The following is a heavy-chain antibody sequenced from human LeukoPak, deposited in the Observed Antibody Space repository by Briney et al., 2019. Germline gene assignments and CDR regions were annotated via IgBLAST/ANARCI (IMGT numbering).Heavy chain of an antibody. CDR2: IDPSDSYT. D-gene: IGHD3-22*01. J-gene: IGHJ4*02. CDR3: ARPADYYDSSGYYYY. CDR1: GYSFTSYW. Sequence: GESLKISCKGSGYSFTSYWISWVRQMPGKGLEWMGRIDPSDSYTNYSPSFQSHVTISADKSISTAYLQWSSLKASDTAMYYCARPADYYDSSGYYYYWGQGTLVTVSS. V-gene: IGHV5-10-1*01.